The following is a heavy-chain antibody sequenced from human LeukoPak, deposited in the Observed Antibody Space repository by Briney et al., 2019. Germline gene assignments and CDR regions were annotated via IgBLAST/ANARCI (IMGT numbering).Heavy chain of an antibody. D-gene: IGHD5-18*01. Sequence: PGGSLRLSCAASGFTFSSYAMSWVRQAPGKGLEWVSAISGSGGSTYYADSVKGRFTISRDNSKNTLYLQMNSLRAEDTAVYYCASYDTAMVRFDYWGQGTLVTVSS. CDR1: GFTFSSYA. CDR3: ASYDTAMVRFDY. V-gene: IGHV3-23*01. J-gene: IGHJ4*02. CDR2: ISGSGGST.